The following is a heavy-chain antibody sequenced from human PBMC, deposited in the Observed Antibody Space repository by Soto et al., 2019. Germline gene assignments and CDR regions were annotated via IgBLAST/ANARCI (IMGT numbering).Heavy chain of an antibody. V-gene: IGHV3-33*01. D-gene: IGHD2-2*01. CDR2: IWYDGSKK. J-gene: IGHJ4*02. CDR1: GFTFNNYG. Sequence: GGSLRLSCAASGFTFNNYGMHWVRQAPGKGLEWVAVIWYDGSKKYYVDSVKGRFTISRDSSKNMVYLQMSSLRAEDTALYYCARDYCSSSSCFDYWGQGTLVTVSS. CDR3: ARDYCSSSSCFDY.